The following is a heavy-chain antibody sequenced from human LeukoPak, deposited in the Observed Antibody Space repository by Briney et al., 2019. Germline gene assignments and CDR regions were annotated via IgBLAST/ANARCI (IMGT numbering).Heavy chain of an antibody. D-gene: IGHD5-18*01. CDR2: IKQDGSEK. Sequence: GGSLRLSCAASGFTFSSYWMSWVRQAPGQGLEWVANIKQDGSEKYYVDSVKGRFTISRDNAKNSLYLQMNSLRAEDTAVYYCARTRGYSYGYGFDHWGQGTLVTVSS. CDR3: ARTRGYSYGYGFDH. J-gene: IGHJ4*02. CDR1: GFTFSSYW. V-gene: IGHV3-7*01.